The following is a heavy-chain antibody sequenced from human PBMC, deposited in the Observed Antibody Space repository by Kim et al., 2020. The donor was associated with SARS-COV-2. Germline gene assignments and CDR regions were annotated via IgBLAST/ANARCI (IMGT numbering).Heavy chain of an antibody. CDR3: ATGVAVAGRSSDYYYYYGMDV. CDR2: FDPEDGET. D-gene: IGHD6-19*01. J-gene: IGHJ6*02. CDR1: GYTLTDLS. V-gene: IGHV1-24*01. Sequence: ASVKVSCKVSGYTLTDLSMHWVRQAPGKGLEWMGGFDPEDGETIYAQKFQGRVTMTEDTSTDTAYMELSSLRSEDTAVYYCATGVAVAGRSSDYYYYYGMDVWGQGTTVTVSS.